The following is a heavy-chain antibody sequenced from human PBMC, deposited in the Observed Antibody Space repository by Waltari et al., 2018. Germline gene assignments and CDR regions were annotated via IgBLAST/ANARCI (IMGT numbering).Heavy chain of an antibody. CDR2: ISSSSSYV. Sequence: EVQLVESGGGLVKPGGSLRLSCAASGFTFSSYSMNWVRQAPGKGLEWVSSISSSSSYVYYADSVKGRFTISRDNAKNSLYLQMNSLRAEDTAVYYCARAGFGVVSGSYWGQGTLVTVSS. J-gene: IGHJ4*02. D-gene: IGHD3-3*01. CDR1: GFTFSSYS. V-gene: IGHV3-21*01. CDR3: ARAGFGVVSGSY.